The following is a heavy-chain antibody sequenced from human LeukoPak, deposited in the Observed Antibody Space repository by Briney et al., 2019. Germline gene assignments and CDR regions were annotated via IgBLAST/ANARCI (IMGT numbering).Heavy chain of an antibody. D-gene: IGHD5-12*01. CDR1: GFTFNSYA. CDR2: ISGSGGST. V-gene: IGHV3-23*01. J-gene: IGHJ4*02. CDR3: AKSRGGVVATTFDY. Sequence: GGSLRLSCAASGFTFNSYAMSWVRQAPGKGLEWVSAISGSGGSTYYADSVKGRFTISRDNSKNTLYLQMNSLRAEDTAVYYCAKSRGGVVATTFDYWGQGTLVTVSS.